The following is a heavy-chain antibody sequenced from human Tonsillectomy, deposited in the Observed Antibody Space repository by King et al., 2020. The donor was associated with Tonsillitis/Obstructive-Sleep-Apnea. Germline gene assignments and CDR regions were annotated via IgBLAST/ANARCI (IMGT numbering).Heavy chain of an antibody. D-gene: IGHD6-6*01. CDR3: ARVIASRPTIYYMDV. CDR2: VYYNGNT. CDR1: GGSTSSGGYY. J-gene: IGHJ6*03. Sequence: VQLQESGPGLAKPSQTLSLTCTVSGGSTSSGGYYWSWLRQYPGKGLEWIGYVYYNGNTHYNPSLKSPVTMSIDTSKNQFFLRLSAVTVADTAVYYCARVIASRPTIYYMDVWGKGTTVTVS. V-gene: IGHV4-31*01.